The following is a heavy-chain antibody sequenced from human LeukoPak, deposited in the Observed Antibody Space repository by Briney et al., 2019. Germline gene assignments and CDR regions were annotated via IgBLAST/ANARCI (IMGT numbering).Heavy chain of an antibody. CDR3: AKDYNAFDF. J-gene: IGHJ4*02. V-gene: IGHV3-23*01. CDR2: ISGSGSRT. D-gene: IGHD1-1*01. Sequence: GGSLRLSCETSGFTLSHYAMSWVRQTPGKGLEWVSAISGSGSRTYYADSVKARFTVSRDNSKNILYLQMHSLTVEDTAIYFCAKDYNAFDFWGQGTLVTVSS. CDR1: GFTLSHYA.